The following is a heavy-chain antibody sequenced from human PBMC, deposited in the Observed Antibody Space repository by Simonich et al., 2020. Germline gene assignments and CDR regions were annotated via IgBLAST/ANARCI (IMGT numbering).Heavy chain of an antibody. D-gene: IGHD5-12*01. CDR3: ARDSSYYAFDI. CDR1: GFTFSSDS. CDR2: ISSSSRTI. Sequence: EVQLVESGGGLVQPGGSLRLSCAASGFTFSSDSMNWVRQAPGKGLEWVSYISSSSRTIYYADSVKGRFTISRDNAKNSLYLQMNSLRAEDTAVYYCARDSSYYAFDIWGQGTMVTVSS. V-gene: IGHV3-48*01. J-gene: IGHJ3*02.